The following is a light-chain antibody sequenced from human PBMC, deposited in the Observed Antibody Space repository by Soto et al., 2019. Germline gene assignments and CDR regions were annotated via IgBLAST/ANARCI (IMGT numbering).Light chain of an antibody. V-gene: IGKV3-20*01. Sequence: EIVLTQSPGTLSLSPGERATLSWRASQSVSSSYLAWYQQKPGQAPRLLIYGASSRATGIPGRLSGSGSGTDFTLTISRMEPEDSAVYYCQQYGSSPAFGQGTKVDIK. CDR1: QSVSSSY. CDR2: GAS. CDR3: QQYGSSPA. J-gene: IGKJ1*01.